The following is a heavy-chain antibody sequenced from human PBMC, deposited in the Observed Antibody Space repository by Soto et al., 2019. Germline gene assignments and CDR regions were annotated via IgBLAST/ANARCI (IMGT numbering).Heavy chain of an antibody. CDR3: ARRARPDFYYMDV. CDR1: GFTLSGYA. CDR2: ISSNGVGT. J-gene: IGHJ6*03. V-gene: IGHV3-64*01. Sequence: VQLAESGGGLAQPGGSLRLSCAPSGFTLSGYAMDWVRQAPGKGLEYVSGISSNGVGTYYANSVQGRFTISRDNSKNTVYLQMGSLRPEDMAVYYCARRARPDFYYMDVWGKGTTVTVSS. D-gene: IGHD6-6*01.